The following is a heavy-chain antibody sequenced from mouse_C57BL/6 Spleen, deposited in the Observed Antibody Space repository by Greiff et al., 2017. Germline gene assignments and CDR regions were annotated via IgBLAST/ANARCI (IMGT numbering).Heavy chain of an antibody. D-gene: IGHD2-1*01. J-gene: IGHJ2*01. V-gene: IGHV2-2*01. CDR1: GFSLTSYG. CDR3: ARDGNYVYYFDY. Sequence: VQLQQSGPGLVQPSQSLSITCTASGFSLTSYGVHWVRQSPGKGLEWLGVIWSGGSTDYNAAFISRLSISKDNSKSQVFFKMHSLHADDTAIYYCARDGNYVYYFDYWGQGTTLTVSS. CDR2: IWSGGST.